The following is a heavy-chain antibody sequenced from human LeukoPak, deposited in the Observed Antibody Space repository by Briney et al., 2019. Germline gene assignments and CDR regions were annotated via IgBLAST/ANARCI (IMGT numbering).Heavy chain of an antibody. J-gene: IGHJ4*02. D-gene: IGHD3-3*01. Sequence: GGSLRLSCAASGYTFDDYAMHGVRQAPGKGREEGSGISWNSGSIVYADSVKGRFTISRDNAKNSLYLQMNSLSAEDMALYYCAKGGTYYDFWSGYPDYFDYWGQGTLVTVSS. CDR2: ISWNSGSI. V-gene: IGHV3-9*03. CDR3: AKGGTYYDFWSGYPDYFDY. CDR1: GYTFDDYA.